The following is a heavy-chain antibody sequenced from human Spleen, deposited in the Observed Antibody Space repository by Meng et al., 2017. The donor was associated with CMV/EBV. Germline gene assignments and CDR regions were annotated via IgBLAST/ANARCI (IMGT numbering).Heavy chain of an antibody. Sequence: ASVKVSCKASGYSFTDYHLHWVRQAPGQGLEWMGWINPDSGDTNYAQKFQGRVTMTRDTSINTAYMDLSGLRIDDTAVYYCAREGYCRSTSCCNDYWGQGTLVTVSS. CDR2: INPDSGDT. V-gene: IGHV1-2*02. CDR3: AREGYCRSTSCCNDY. J-gene: IGHJ4*02. D-gene: IGHD2-2*01. CDR1: GYSFTDYH.